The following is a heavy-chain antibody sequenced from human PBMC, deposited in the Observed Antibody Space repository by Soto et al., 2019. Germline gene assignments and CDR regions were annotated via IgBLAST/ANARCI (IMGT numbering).Heavy chain of an antibody. V-gene: IGHV3-30*18. CDR1: GFTFSSYG. D-gene: IGHD3-22*01. J-gene: IGHJ6*02. CDR3: AKVRAPQDSSGYYYYGMDV. Sequence: ESGGGVVQPGRSLRLSCAASGFTFSSYGMHWVRQAPGKGLEWVAVISYDGSNKYYADSVKGRFTISRDNSKNTLYLQMNSLRAEDTAVYYCAKVRAPQDSSGYYYYGMDVWGQGTTVTVSS. CDR2: ISYDGSNK.